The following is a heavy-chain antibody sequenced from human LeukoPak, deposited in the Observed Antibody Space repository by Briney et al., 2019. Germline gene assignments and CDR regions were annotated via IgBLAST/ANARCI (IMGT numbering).Heavy chain of an antibody. CDR2: FRGSGGTR. J-gene: IGHJ4*02. CDR1: GSTLINYA. CDR3: SRVRLNYDSRGLRYYFDY. D-gene: IGHD3-22*01. Sequence: GGSLRFSCAASGSTLINYAVSWSRQPPGKGLEWFSVFRGSGGTRNYGDDVKGRFTISRDHSNNTLYLQMNSLRAEDTAVYYCSRVRLNYDSRGLRYYFDYWGQDTLVTVSS. V-gene: IGHV3-23*01.